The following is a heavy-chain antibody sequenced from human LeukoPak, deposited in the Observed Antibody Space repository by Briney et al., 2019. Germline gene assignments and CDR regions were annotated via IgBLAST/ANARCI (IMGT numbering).Heavy chain of an antibody. CDR3: AKGRDGYIDY. J-gene: IGHJ4*02. CDR2: ISGSGGST. V-gene: IGHV3-23*01. CDR1: GFTFSSYD. Sequence: PGGTLRLSCAASGFTFSSYDMSWVRQAPGKGLEWVSGISGSGGSTYYADSVKGRFTISRDNSKNTLYLQMNSLRAEDTAVYYCAKGRDGYIDYWGQGTLVTVSS. D-gene: IGHD5-24*01.